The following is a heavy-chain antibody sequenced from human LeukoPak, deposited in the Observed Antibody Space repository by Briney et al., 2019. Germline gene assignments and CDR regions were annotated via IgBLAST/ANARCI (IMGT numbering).Heavy chain of an antibody. Sequence: GRSLRLSCAASGFTFSSYAMHWVRQAPGKGLEGVAVISYDGSNKYYADSVKGRFTISRDNSKNTLYLQMNSLRAEDTAVYYCARGTGTTGAYYFDYWGQGTLVTVSS. CDR2: ISYDGSNK. CDR3: ARGTGTTGAYYFDY. V-gene: IGHV3-30*04. CDR1: GFTFSSYA. J-gene: IGHJ4*02. D-gene: IGHD1-7*01.